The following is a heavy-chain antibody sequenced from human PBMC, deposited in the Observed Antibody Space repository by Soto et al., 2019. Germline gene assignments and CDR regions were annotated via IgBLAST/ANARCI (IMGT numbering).Heavy chain of an antibody. D-gene: IGHD4-17*01. CDR2: IYYSGST. Sequence: SATLSLTCTVSGGSISSGGYYWSWIRQHPGKGLEWIGYIYYSGSTYYNPSLKSRVTISVDTSKNQFSLKLSSVTAADTAVYYCARDRYGDPNYYYYGMDVWGQGTTVTVSS. J-gene: IGHJ6*02. V-gene: IGHV4-31*03. CDR1: GGSISSGGYY. CDR3: ARDRYGDPNYYYYGMDV.